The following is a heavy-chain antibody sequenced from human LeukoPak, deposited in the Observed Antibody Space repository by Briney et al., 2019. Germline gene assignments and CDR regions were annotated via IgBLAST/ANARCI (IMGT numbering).Heavy chain of an antibody. CDR3: ARDRGSYYDSSGYGY. CDR1: GFPFSSYS. CDR2: ISSSSSYI. J-gene: IGHJ4*02. Sequence: PGGSLRLSCSASGFPFSSYSMNWVRQAPGKGLEWVSSISSSSSYIYYADSVKGRFTISRDNAKNSLYLQMNSLRAEDTAVYYCARDRGSYYDSSGYGYWGQETLVTVSS. D-gene: IGHD3-22*01. V-gene: IGHV3-21*01.